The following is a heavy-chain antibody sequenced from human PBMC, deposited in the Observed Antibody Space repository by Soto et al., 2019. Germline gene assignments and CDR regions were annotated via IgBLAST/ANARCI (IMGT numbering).Heavy chain of an antibody. Sequence: GGSLRLSCSASGFTFTSNYMSWVRQAPGKGLEWVSVIYSDDRTYYADSVKGRFTISRDNSRTTLYLQMNSLRAADTAVYYCARYYGAGSYFFDYWGQGTQVTVSS. V-gene: IGHV3-53*01. J-gene: IGHJ4*02. D-gene: IGHD3-10*01. CDR2: IYSDDRT. CDR3: ARYYGAGSYFFDY. CDR1: GFTFTSNY.